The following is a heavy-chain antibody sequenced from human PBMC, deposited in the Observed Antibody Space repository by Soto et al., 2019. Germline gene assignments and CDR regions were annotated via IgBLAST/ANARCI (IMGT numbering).Heavy chain of an antibody. CDR1: GFTFSSYA. Sequence: EVQLLESGGGLVQPGGSLRLSCAASGFTFSSYAMSWVRQAPGKGLEWVSAISGSGGSTYYADSVKGRFTISRDNSKNTLYLQMHSLRAEDTAVYYCAKDSHYCSSTSCQPTAEYFQHWGQGTLVTVSS. V-gene: IGHV3-23*01. J-gene: IGHJ1*01. CDR2: ISGSGGST. D-gene: IGHD2-2*01. CDR3: AKDSHYCSSTSCQPTAEYFQH.